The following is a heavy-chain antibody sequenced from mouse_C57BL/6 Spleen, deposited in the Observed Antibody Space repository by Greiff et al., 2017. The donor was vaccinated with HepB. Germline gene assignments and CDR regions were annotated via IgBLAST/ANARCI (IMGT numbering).Heavy chain of an antibody. V-gene: IGHV1-64*01. Sequence: QVQLKQPGAELVKPGASVKLSCKASGYTFTSYWMHWVKQRPGQGLEWIGMIHPNSGSTNYNEKFKSKATLTVDKSSSTAYMQLSSLTSEDSAVYYCARRENLYGPFDYWGQGTTLTVSS. D-gene: IGHD1-2*01. CDR2: IHPNSGST. J-gene: IGHJ2*01. CDR1: GYTFTSYW. CDR3: ARRENLYGPFDY.